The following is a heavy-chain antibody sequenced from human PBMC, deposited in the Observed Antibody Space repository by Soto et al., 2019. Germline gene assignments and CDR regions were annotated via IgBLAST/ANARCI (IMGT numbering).Heavy chain of an antibody. CDR2: ISAYNGNT. V-gene: IGHV1-18*01. J-gene: IGHJ6*02. CDR1: GYTFTSYG. D-gene: IGHD3-10*01. CDR3: ARDTVVITMVRGPSERYYYGMDV. Sequence: GASVKVSCKASGYTFTSYGISWVRQAPGQGLEWMGWISAYNGNTNYAQKLQGRVTMTTDTSTSTAYMELRSLRSDDTAVYYCARDTVVITMVRGPSERYYYGMDVWCQGPTVTVSS.